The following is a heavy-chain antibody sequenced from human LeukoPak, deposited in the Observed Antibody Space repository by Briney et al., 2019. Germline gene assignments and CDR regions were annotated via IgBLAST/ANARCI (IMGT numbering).Heavy chain of an antibody. D-gene: IGHD2-15*01. CDR1: GGSISSYY. Sequence: MSSETLSLTCTVSGGSISSYYWSWIRQPPGKGLEWIGYIYYSGSTNYNPSLKSRVTISVDTSKNQFSLKLSSVTAADTAVYYCARLPWGVVRNYYYYYGMDVWAKGPRSPSP. V-gene: IGHV4-59*08. CDR2: IYYSGST. J-gene: IGHJ6*02. CDR3: ARLPWGVVRNYYYYYGMDV.